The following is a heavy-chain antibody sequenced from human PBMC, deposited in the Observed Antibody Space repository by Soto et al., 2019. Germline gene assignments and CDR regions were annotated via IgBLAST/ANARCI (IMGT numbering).Heavy chain of an antibody. V-gene: IGHV1-18*01. CDR3: ARDMAYCSGGSCYSSSSNWFDP. CDR1: GYTFTSYG. CDR2: ISAFIGIT. J-gene: IGHJ5*02. D-gene: IGHD2-15*01. Sequence: ASVKVSCKASGYTFTSYGISWVRQAPGQGLEWMGWISAFIGITNYAQKFQGRVTITTDTSTSTAYMELRSLRSEDTAVYYCARDMAYCSGGSCYSSSSNWFDPWGQGTLVTV.